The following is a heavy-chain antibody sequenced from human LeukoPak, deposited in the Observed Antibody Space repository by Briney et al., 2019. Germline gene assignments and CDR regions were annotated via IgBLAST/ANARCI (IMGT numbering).Heavy chain of an antibody. J-gene: IGHJ5*02. CDR2: IYSGGST. D-gene: IGHD3-9*01. CDR3: AKQSLSGSRANWFDP. CDR1: GFTVSSNY. V-gene: IGHV3-53*01. Sequence: AGGSLRLSCAASGFTVSSNYMSWVRQAPGKGLEWVSVIYSGGSTYYADSVKDRFTISRDNSKNTLYLQMNSLRAEDTAVYYCAKQSLSGSRANWFDPWGQGTLVTVSS.